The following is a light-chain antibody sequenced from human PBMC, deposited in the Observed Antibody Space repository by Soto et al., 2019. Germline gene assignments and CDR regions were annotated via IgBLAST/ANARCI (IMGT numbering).Light chain of an antibody. CDR2: DVS. V-gene: IGLV2-14*03. J-gene: IGLJ1*01. CDR3: SSYTTSNTRQIV. CDR1: ISDVGGYNY. Sequence: QSVLTQPASVSGSPGQSITISCTGTISDVGGYNYVSWYQHHPGKAPKLMIYDVSNRPSGISNRFSGYKSGNTASLTISGLQPEDEGDYYCSSYTTSNTRQIVFGTGTKLTVL.